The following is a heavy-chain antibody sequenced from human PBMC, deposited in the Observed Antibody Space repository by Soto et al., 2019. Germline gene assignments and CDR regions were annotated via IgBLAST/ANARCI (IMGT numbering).Heavy chain of an antibody. J-gene: IGHJ3*02. Sequence: PGGSLRLSCAASGFTFSSYWMSWVRQAPGKGLEWVANIKQDGSEKYYVDSVKGRFTISRDNAKNSLYLQMNSLRAEDTAVYYCASGITIFGLADLDDAFDIWGQGTMVPVSS. D-gene: IGHD3-3*01. V-gene: IGHV3-7*01. CDR2: IKQDGSEK. CDR3: ASGITIFGLADLDDAFDI. CDR1: GFTFSSYW.